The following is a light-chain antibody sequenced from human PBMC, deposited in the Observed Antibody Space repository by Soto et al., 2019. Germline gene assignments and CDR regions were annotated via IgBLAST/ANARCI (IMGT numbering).Light chain of an antibody. CDR1: SGHSSYA. CDR3: QTWGTGIQV. CDR2: LNSDGRH. Sequence: QPVLTQSPSASASLGAPVKLTCTLSSGHSSYAIAWHQQQPEKGPRYLMKLNSDGRHIKGDGIPDRFSGSSSGAERYLTISSLQSEDEADYYCQTWGTGIQVFGGGTKVTVL. V-gene: IGLV4-69*01. J-gene: IGLJ3*02.